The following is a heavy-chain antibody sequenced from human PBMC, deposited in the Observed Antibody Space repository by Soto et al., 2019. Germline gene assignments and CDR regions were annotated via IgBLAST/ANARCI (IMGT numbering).Heavy chain of an antibody. Sequence: QVQLVQSGAEVKKPGASVKVSCKTSGYTFTNFGISWVRQAPGQGLEWMGWISAYNGNTNYAQKFQGSLTMTTDTSTRTAYIGLRSLRSHDTAAYYYARGGTPTDRWGQGTLVTVSS. D-gene: IGHD3-16*01. J-gene: IGHJ5*02. CDR1: GYTFTNFG. CDR2: ISAYNGNT. V-gene: IGHV1-18*01. CDR3: ARGGTPTDR.